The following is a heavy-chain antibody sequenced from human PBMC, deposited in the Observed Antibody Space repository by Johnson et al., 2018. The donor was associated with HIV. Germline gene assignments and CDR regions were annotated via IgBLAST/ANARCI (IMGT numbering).Heavy chain of an antibody. Sequence: QVQLVESGGGVVQPGRSLRLSCAASGFTFSSYAMHWVRQAPGKGLEWVALICYDGANKYYVDSVKGRFTISRDNATNSLFLQMNIVRDEDTAVYYCVRGGAVAPSSGFDIWGQGTKVTVSS. CDR1: GFTFSSYA. D-gene: IGHD6-19*01. J-gene: IGHJ3*02. CDR3: VRGGAVAPSSGFDI. CDR2: ICYDGANK. V-gene: IGHV3-33*08.